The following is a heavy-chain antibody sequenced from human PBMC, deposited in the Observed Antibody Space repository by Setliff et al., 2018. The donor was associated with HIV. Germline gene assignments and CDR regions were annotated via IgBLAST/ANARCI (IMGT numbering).Heavy chain of an antibody. CDR2: IYYSGST. CDR1: GGSFSDVF. V-gene: IGHV4-34*01. CDR3: ARGREASVPAAKGPFFDY. J-gene: IGHJ4*01. D-gene: IGHD2-2*01. Sequence: ASETLSLTCAVYGGSFSDVFWSWLRQPPGKGLEWIGSIYYSGSTHDNPSLKSRVTISVDTSKNQFSLKLSSVTAADTAVYYCARGREASVPAAKGPFFDYWGQGILVTVSS.